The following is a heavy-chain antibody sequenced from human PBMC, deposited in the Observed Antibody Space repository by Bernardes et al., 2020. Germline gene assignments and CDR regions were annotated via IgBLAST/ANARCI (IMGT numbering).Heavy chain of an antibody. D-gene: IGHD2-21*01. Sequence: GGSLRLSCTASGFAFSSFDMTWVRQAPEKGLEWVSYISATSGTIYYADSVKGRFTISRDNSKNTLYLEMHSLTGEDTAIYYCAKGREYCVGGFCYLDYWGQGSLVTVSS. CDR2: ISATSGTI. V-gene: IGHV3-23*01. CDR3: AKGREYCVGGFCYLDY. CDR1: GFAFSSFD. J-gene: IGHJ4*02.